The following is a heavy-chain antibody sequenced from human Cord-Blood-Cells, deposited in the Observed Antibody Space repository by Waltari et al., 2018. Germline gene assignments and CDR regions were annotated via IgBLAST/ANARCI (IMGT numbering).Heavy chain of an antibody. D-gene: IGHD6-6*01. Sequence: QVQLVQSGAEVKKPGASVKVSCKASGYTFTGYYMHWVRQAPGPGLGWMGWINPNSGGTNYAQKFQSRVTMTRDTAISTAYMELSRLSSDDTAVYYCARENLSDCSSYNDYYYYYYMDVWGKGTTVTVSS. V-gene: IGHV1-2*02. CDR1: GYTFTGYY. J-gene: IGHJ6*03. CDR2: INPNSGGT. CDR3: ARENLSDCSSYNDYYYYYYMDV.